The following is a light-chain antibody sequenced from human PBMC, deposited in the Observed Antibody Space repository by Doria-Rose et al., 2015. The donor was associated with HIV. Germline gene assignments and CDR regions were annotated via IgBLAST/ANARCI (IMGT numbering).Light chain of an antibody. CDR1: QSFSSTD. J-gene: IGKJ1*01. Sequence: EIVMTQSPGTLSLSPGERATLSCRSSQSFSSTDLAWYQQTPGQAPSLLIYDGSTRATGIPDRFSASGSGTDFTLTINRLEPEDFALYYCHQYGTSWTFGQGTKVEI. CDR3: HQYGTSWT. V-gene: IGKV3-20*01. CDR2: DGS.